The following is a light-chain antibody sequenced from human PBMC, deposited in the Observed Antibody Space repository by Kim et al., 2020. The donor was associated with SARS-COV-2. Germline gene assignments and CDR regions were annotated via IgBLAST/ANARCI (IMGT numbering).Light chain of an antibody. CDR3: CSYAGSSTYV. Sequence: QSITLSCTGTSSDVGSYNLVSWYQQHPGKAPKLMIYEVSKRPSGVSNRFSGSKSGNTASLTISGLQAEDEADYYCCSYAGSSTYVFGTGTKVTVL. V-gene: IGLV2-23*02. J-gene: IGLJ1*01. CDR2: EVS. CDR1: SSDVGSYNL.